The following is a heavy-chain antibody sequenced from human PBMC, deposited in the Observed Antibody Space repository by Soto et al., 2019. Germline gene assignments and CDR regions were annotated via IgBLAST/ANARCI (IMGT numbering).Heavy chain of an antibody. CDR1: GGSISSSNW. CDR3: ARGFSSSWYRDYYYGMDV. V-gene: IGHV4-4*02. Sequence: SETLSLTCAVSGGSISSSNWWSWVRQPPGKGLEWIGEIYHSGSTNYNPSLKSRVTISVDKSKNQFSLKLSSVTAADTAVYYCARGFSSSWYRDYYYGMDVWGQGTTVTVSS. D-gene: IGHD6-13*01. J-gene: IGHJ6*02. CDR2: IYHSGST.